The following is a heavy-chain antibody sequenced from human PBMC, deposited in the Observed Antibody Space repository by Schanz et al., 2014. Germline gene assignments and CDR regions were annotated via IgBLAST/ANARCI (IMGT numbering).Heavy chain of an antibody. CDR1: GFTFSTTW. CDR3: ARDLLVSHYDFWSGNDY. D-gene: IGHD3-3*01. Sequence: GQLVESGGGLVQPGGSLRLSCLASGFTFSTTWMNWVRQAPGKGLEWVAVITYDGSNKYYADSVKGRFTISRDNSKNTLYLQMNSLRADDTAVYYCARDLLVSHYDFWSGNDYWGQGTLVTVSS. V-gene: IGHV3-30*03. CDR2: ITYDGSNK. J-gene: IGHJ4*02.